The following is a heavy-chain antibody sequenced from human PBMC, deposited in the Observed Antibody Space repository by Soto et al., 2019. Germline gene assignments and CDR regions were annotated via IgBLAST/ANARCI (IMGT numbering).Heavy chain of an antibody. Sequence: SETLSLTRTVSGGSLSSGGYFLSWIRPHPGKGLEWIGYIYYSGSTYYNPSLKSRVTISVDTSKNQFSLKLSSVTAADTAVYYCARLYGSGRIDAFDIWGQGTMVTVSS. D-gene: IGHD3-10*01. CDR1: GGSLSSGGYF. CDR3: ARLYGSGRIDAFDI. J-gene: IGHJ3*02. V-gene: IGHV4-31*03. CDR2: IYYSGST.